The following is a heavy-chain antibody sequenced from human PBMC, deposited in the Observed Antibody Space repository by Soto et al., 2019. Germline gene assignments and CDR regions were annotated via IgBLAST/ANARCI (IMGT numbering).Heavy chain of an antibody. Sequence: EVQLVESGGGLVQPGGSLSLSCAASGFTFSIYWMHWVRQAPGKGLVWVSRINGDGSSTSYADSVKGRFTISRDNAKNTLYLQMNSLRAEDTGVYYCARGGAFDIWGQGTKVTVSS. J-gene: IGHJ3*02. CDR1: GFTFSIYW. CDR3: ARGGAFDI. CDR2: INGDGSST. V-gene: IGHV3-74*01.